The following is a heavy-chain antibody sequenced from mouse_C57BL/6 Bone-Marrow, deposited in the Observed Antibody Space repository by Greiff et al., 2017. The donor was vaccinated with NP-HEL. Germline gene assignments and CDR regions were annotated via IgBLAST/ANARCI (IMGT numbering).Heavy chain of an antibody. Sequence: EVQGVESGGGLVQPGGSLSLSCAASGFTFTDYYMSWVRQPPGKALEWLAFIRNKANGYTTEYSASVKGRFTISSDNSQSILYLQMHALRAEDSATYYCARSIYYDYADDPFYAMDYWGQGTSVTVSS. J-gene: IGHJ4*01. V-gene: IGHV7-3*01. CDR1: GFTFTDYY. D-gene: IGHD2-4*01. CDR3: ARSIYYDYADDPFYAMDY. CDR2: IRNKANGYTT.